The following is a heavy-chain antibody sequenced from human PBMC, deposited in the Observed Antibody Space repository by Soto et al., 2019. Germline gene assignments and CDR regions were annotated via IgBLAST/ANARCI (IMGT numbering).Heavy chain of an antibody. D-gene: IGHD2-2*01. V-gene: IGHV4-39*01. CDR2: IYYSGST. CDR3: ARLGCRLGYCSSTSYNNFDY. J-gene: IGHJ4*02. Sequence: PSETRSLTCTVSRGSISSSSYYWGWIRQPPGKGREWIGSIYYSGSTYYNPSLKSRVTISVDTSKNQFSLKLSSVTAAATDVYYCARLGCRLGYCSSTSYNNFDYWGQGTLVTVSS. CDR1: RGSISSSSYY.